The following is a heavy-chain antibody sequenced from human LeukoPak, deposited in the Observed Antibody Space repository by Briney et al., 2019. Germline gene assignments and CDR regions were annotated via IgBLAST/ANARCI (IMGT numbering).Heavy chain of an antibody. Sequence: PGGSLRLSCAASGFTFSSYAMSWVRQAPGKGLEWVSAISGSGGSTYYADSVKGRFTISRDNSKNTLYLQMNSLRAEDTAVYYCAKTRNVLRFLEWLSSFDYWGQGTLVTVSS. CDR2: ISGSGGST. D-gene: IGHD3-3*01. CDR1: GFTFSSYA. V-gene: IGHV3-23*01. CDR3: AKTRNVLRFLEWLSSFDY. J-gene: IGHJ4*02.